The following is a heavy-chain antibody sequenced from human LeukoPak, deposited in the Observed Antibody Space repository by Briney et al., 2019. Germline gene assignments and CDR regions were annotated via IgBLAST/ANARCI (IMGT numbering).Heavy chain of an antibody. CDR1: GLTFSSYA. CDR3: ATGILPPDY. D-gene: IGHD2/OR15-2a*01. J-gene: IGHJ4*02. V-gene: IGHV3-15*01. CDR2: IKSKTDGGTT. Sequence: PGGSLRLSCAASGLTFSSYAMSCVRQAPGKRLEWGGRIKSKTDGGTTDYAAPVKGRITISRDDSKNTLYLQMNSLKTENTAVYYCATGILPPDYWGQGTLVTVSS.